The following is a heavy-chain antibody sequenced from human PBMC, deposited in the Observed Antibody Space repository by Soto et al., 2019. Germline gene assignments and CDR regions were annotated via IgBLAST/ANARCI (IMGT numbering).Heavy chain of an antibody. Sequence: EVQLLESGGGLVQPGGSLRLSCAASGFTISSYAMNWVRQAPGKRLEWVSGISGSADSTYYADSVKGRFTISRDNSKNTLYLQMNSLRAEDTAVYYCAKRVGATKARIFDYWGQGTLVTVSS. CDR2: ISGSADST. J-gene: IGHJ4*02. D-gene: IGHD1-26*01. V-gene: IGHV3-23*01. CDR1: GFTISSYA. CDR3: AKRVGATKARIFDY.